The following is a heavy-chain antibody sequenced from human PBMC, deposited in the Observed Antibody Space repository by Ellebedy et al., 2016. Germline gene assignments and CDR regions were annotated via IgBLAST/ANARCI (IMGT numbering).Heavy chain of an antibody. J-gene: IGHJ6*02. CDR2: ISYDGSNK. Sequence: GGSLRLSCAASGFTFRSHAMHWVRQASGKGLEWVAVISYDGSNKYYADSVKGRFTISRDNAKKSLYLQMNSLRTGDTAVYYCASRAIAVAGTDPPRDYYYGMDVWGQGTTVTVSS. V-gene: IGHV3-30-3*01. CDR1: GFTFRSHA. D-gene: IGHD6-19*01. CDR3: ASRAIAVAGTDPPRDYYYGMDV.